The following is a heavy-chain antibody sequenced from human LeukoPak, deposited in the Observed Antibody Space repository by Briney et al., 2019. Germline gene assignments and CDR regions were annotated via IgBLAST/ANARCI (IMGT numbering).Heavy chain of an antibody. CDR1: GFTFSSYS. D-gene: IGHD2-2*01. CDR3: AKYPIVAAAAIGPLFDY. J-gene: IGHJ4*02. Sequence: PGGSLRLSCAASGFTFSSYSMNWVRQAPGKGLEWVSSISSSSSYIYYADSVKGRFTISRDNAKNSLYLQMNSLRAEDTAVYYCAKYPIVAAAAIGPLFDYWGQGTLVTVSS. V-gene: IGHV3-21*01. CDR2: ISSSSSYI.